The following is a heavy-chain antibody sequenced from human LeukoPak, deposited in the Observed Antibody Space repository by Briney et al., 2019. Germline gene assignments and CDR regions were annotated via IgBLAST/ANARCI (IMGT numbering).Heavy chain of an antibody. CDR3: AKPPYDSSGYYSYYFDY. V-gene: IGHV3-23*01. D-gene: IGHD3-22*01. CDR1: GFTFSSYA. Sequence: SGGSLRLSCAASGFTFSSYAMSWVRQAPGKGLEWVSAISGSGGSTYYADSVKGRFTISRDNSKNTLYLQMNSLRAEDTAVYYCAKPPYDSSGYYSYYFDYWGQGTLVTVSS. CDR2: ISGSGGST. J-gene: IGHJ4*02.